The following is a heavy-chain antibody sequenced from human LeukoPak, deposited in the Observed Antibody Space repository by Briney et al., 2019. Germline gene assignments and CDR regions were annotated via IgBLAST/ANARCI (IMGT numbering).Heavy chain of an antibody. V-gene: IGHV3-48*03. CDR3: VRDGKPTEAPRYDLFDP. J-gene: IGHJ5*02. CDR1: GFTFSTYE. Sequence: GGSLRLSCTASGFTFSTYEMDWVRQAPGKGLEWLAYISGSGNRVYYADSVKGRFSISRDNSRNSLYLQMSSLTAEDSAVYYCVRDGKPTEAPRYDLFDPWGQGTLVTVSS. CDR2: ISGSGNRV. D-gene: IGHD1-1*01.